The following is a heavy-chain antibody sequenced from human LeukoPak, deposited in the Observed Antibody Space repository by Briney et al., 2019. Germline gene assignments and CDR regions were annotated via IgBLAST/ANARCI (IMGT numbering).Heavy chain of an antibody. Sequence: SQTLSLTCTVSGGSISSGSYYWSWIRQPAGKGLEWIGRIYTSGSTNYNPSLKSRVTISVDTSKNQFSLKLSSVTAADTAVYYCASFVVVAAHFDYWGQGTLVTVSS. V-gene: IGHV4-61*02. D-gene: IGHD2-15*01. CDR2: IYTSGST. J-gene: IGHJ4*02. CDR1: GGSISSGSYY. CDR3: ASFVVVAAHFDY.